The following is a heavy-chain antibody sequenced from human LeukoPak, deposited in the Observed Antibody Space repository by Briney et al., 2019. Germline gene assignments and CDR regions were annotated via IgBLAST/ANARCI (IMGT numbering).Heavy chain of an antibody. CDR3: ARGSSSGWFLGDV. CDR2: IYYSGST. J-gene: IGHJ6*04. D-gene: IGHD6-19*01. Sequence: KPSETLSLTCTVSGGSISSYYWNWIRQPPGKGLEWIEYIYYSGSTSYNPSLKSRVTISVDTSKNQFSLKLSSVTAADTAVYHCARGSSSGWFLGDVWGKGTTVTVSS. V-gene: IGHV4-59*01. CDR1: GGSISSYY.